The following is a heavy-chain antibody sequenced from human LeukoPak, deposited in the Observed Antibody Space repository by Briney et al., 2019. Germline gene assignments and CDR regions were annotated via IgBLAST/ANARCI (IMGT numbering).Heavy chain of an antibody. D-gene: IGHD3-3*01. CDR2: IYYSGST. Sequence: SETLSLTCTVSGGSISSYYWSWIRQPPGKGLEWIGYIYYSGSTNYNPSLKSRVTISVDTSKNQSSLKLSSVTAADTAVYYCASSLTILGAFDIWGQGTMVTVSS. CDR3: ASSLTILGAFDI. V-gene: IGHV4-59*12. CDR1: GGSISSYY. J-gene: IGHJ3*02.